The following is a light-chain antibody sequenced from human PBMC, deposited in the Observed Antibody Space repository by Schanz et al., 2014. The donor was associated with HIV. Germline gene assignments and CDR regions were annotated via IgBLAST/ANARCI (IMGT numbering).Light chain of an antibody. CDR2: DNY. CDR3: ATWHSSLREVV. V-gene: IGLV1-51*01. CDR1: TSNIGNNY. Sequence: QSVLTQPPSVSAAPRQKVTISCSGSTSNIGNNYVSWYQQFPGTAPKLLIYDNYRRASGIPDRFSGSKSGTSASLDITGLQTGDEADYYCATWHSSLREVVFGGGTKLTVL. J-gene: IGLJ2*01.